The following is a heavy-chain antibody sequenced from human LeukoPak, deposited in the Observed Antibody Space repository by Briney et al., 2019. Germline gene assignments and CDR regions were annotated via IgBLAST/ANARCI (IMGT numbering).Heavy chain of an antibody. J-gene: IGHJ4*02. CDR1: GGSISSYY. Sequence: PSETLSLTCTVSGGSISSYYWSWIRQPPGKGLEWIGYIYYSGSTNYNPSLKSRVTISVDTSRNQFSLKLSSVTAADTAAYYCARHGSGSSGYLPGPFDYWGQGTLVTVSS. D-gene: IGHD3-22*01. CDR2: IYYSGST. V-gene: IGHV4-59*08. CDR3: ARHGSGSSGYLPGPFDY.